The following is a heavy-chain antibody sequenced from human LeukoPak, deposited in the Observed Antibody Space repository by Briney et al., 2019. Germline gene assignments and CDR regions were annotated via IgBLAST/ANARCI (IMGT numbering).Heavy chain of an antibody. Sequence: GGSLRLSCAASGFTFSSYGMHWVRQAPGKWLEWVAFIRYDGSNKYYADSVKGRFTISRDNSKNTLYLQMNSLRAEDTAVYYCASALRGVVVPAANYSYYITVWSNGTTVTVPS. J-gene: IGHJ6*03. CDR3: ASALRGVVVPAANYSYYITV. CDR1: GFTFSSYG. CDR2: IRYDGSNK. D-gene: IGHD2-2*01. V-gene: IGHV3-30*02.